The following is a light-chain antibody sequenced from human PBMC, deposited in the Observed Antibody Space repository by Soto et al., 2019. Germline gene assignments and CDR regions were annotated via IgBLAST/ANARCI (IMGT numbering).Light chain of an antibody. Sequence: EIVLTQSPGTLSLSPGERATLSCRASQSFSSGYLAWYQQKPGQAPRLLIYGASSRATDIPDRFSGSGSGTDFTLTISRLEPEDFALYYCQQYGHSPITFGQGTRREI. V-gene: IGKV3-20*01. CDR2: GAS. CDR3: QQYGHSPIT. CDR1: QSFSSGY. J-gene: IGKJ5*01.